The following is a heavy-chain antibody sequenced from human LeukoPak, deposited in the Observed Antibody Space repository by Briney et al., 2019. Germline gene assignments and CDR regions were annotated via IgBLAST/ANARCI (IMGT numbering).Heavy chain of an antibody. J-gene: IGHJ4*02. V-gene: IGHV1-18*01. Sequence: ASVKVSCKASGYTFTSYGISWVRQAPGQGLEWMGWINAYNGNTNYAQKLQGRVTMTTDTSTSTAYMELRSLRSDDTAVYYCARDVLVNLGYCSSTSCSKLDYWGQGTLVTVSS. D-gene: IGHD2-2*01. CDR1: GYTFTSYG. CDR3: ARDVLVNLGYCSSTSCSKLDY. CDR2: INAYNGNT.